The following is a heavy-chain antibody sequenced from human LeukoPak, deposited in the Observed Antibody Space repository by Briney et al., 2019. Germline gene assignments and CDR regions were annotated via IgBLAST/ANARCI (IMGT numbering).Heavy chain of an antibody. Sequence: ASVKVSCKASGYTFTGYYMHWVRRAPGQGLEWMGWINPNSGGTNYAQKFQGWVTMTRDTSISTAYMELSRLRSDDTAVYYCARQGSPLAVAGTHSTYGMDVWGQGTTVTVSS. V-gene: IGHV1-2*04. CDR1: GYTFTGYY. CDR2: INPNSGGT. CDR3: ARQGSPLAVAGTHSTYGMDV. D-gene: IGHD6-19*01. J-gene: IGHJ6*02.